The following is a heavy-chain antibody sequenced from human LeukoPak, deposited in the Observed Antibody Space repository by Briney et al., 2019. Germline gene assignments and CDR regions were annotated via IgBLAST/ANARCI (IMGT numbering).Heavy chain of an antibody. CDR3: ARDRGRWPAYWYLDL. V-gene: IGHV4-59*01. CDR2: IYYSGST. D-gene: IGHD3-10*01. J-gene: IGHJ2*01. CDR1: GGSISSYY. Sequence: SETLSLTCTVSGGSISSYYWSWIRQPPGKGLEWIGYIYYSGSTNYNPSLKSRVTISVDTSKNQFSLKLSSVTAADTAVYYCARDRGRWPAYWYLDLWGRGTLVTVSS.